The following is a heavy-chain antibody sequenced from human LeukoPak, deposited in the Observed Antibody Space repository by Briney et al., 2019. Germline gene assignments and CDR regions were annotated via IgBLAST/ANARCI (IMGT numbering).Heavy chain of an antibody. V-gene: IGHV1-2*06. J-gene: IGHJ4*02. D-gene: IGHD2-2*01. CDR3: ARDYCSSTSCLFDY. CDR1: GYTFTGYH. CDR2: INPNSGDA. Sequence: ASVKVSCKASGYTFTGYHMHWVRQAPGQGLEWMGRINPNSGDANYAQKFQGRVTMTRDTSISTAYMELSRLRSDDTAVFYCARDYCSSTSCLFDYWGQGTLVTVSS.